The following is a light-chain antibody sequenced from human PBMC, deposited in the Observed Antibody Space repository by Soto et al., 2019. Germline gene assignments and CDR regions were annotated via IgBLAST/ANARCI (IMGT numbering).Light chain of an antibody. J-gene: IGKJ5*01. CDR3: QQSYSARIT. Sequence: DVQMTQSPSSLSASVGDRVTITCRASQSISDFLNWYQQKPGKAPKLLIYAASNLQSGVPSRFSGSGSGSDFTLTISSLQPEDCATYYCQQSYSARITFGQGTRREIK. CDR1: QSISDF. CDR2: AAS. V-gene: IGKV1-39*01.